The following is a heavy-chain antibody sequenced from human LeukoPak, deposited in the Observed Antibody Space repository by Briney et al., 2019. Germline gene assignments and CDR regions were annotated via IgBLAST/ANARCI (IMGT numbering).Heavy chain of an antibody. CDR2: MNPNSGNT. J-gene: IGHJ5*02. V-gene: IGHV1-8*01. CDR3: ARGFMGATGIWFDP. Sequence: ASVKVSCKASGYTFTSYDINWVRQATGQGLEWMGWMNPNSGNTGYAQKFQGRVTITRNTSISTAYMELSSLRSEDTAVYYCARGFMGATGIWFDPWGQGTLVTVSS. CDR1: GYTFTSYD. D-gene: IGHD1-26*01.